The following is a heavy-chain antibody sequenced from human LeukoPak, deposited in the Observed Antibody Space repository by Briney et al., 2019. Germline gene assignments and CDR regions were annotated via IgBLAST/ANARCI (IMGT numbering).Heavy chain of an antibody. CDR1: GYTFISYG. V-gene: IGHV1-18*01. CDR3: ARELREQMVPDREPEAFDI. D-gene: IGHD6-13*01. CDR2: ISAHNGDT. Sequence: ASEKVSCKASGYTFISYGISWVRQAPRQGLEWMGWISAHNGDTNYAQKFQGRVTMTTDTSTSTIYVELRSLRSDDTAVYYCARELREQMVPDREPEAFDIWGQGTVVTISS. J-gene: IGHJ3*02.